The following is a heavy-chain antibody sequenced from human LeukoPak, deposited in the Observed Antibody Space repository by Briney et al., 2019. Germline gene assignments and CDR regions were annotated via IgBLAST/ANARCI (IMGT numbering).Heavy chain of an antibody. Sequence: GGSLRLSCAASGFTFSSYSMNWVRQAPGKGLEWVSYISSSSTIYYADSVKGRFTISRDNAKNSLYLQMNSLRAEDTAVYYCVRMGCSSTSCYTPTFDYWGQGTLVTVSS. CDR1: GFTFSSYS. V-gene: IGHV3-48*01. D-gene: IGHD2-2*02. CDR3: VRMGCSSTSCYTPTFDY. CDR2: ISSSSTI. J-gene: IGHJ4*02.